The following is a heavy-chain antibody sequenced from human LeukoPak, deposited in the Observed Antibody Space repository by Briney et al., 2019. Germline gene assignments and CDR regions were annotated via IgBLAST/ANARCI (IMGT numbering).Heavy chain of an antibody. CDR3: ARPLDYYDSSGYYGAFDI. CDR1: GYSFTSYW. J-gene: IGHJ3*02. Sequence: GESLKISCKGSGYSFTSYWICWGRQMPGKGLEWMGIIYPGDFDTRYSPSFQGQVTISADKSISTAYLQWSSLKASDTAMYYCARPLDYYDSSGYYGAFDIWGQGTMVTVSS. V-gene: IGHV5-51*03. D-gene: IGHD3-22*01. CDR2: IYPGDFDT.